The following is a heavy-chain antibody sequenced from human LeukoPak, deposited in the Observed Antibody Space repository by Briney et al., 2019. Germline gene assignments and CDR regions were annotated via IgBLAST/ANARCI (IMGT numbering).Heavy chain of an antibody. CDR2: INPSGGST. D-gene: IGHD2-8*01. V-gene: IGHV1-46*01. J-gene: IGHJ4*02. CDR3: ASASGYCTNGVCYTYFDY. CDR1: GYSFTGYY. Sequence: GASVKVSCKSSGYSFTGYYMHWVRQAPGQGLEWMGIINPSGGSTSYAQKFQGRVTMTRDTSTSTAYMELRSLRSDDTAVYYCASASGYCTNGVCYTYFDYWGQGTLVTVSS.